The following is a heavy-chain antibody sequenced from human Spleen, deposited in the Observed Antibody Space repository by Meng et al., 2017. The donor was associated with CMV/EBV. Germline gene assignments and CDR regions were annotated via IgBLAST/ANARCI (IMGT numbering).Heavy chain of an antibody. CDR3: ARARYCSSTNCYTRGGYFQH. J-gene: IGHJ1*01. Sequence: SYAMHWGRQAPGKGLEWVAVISHDGSNKYYADSVKGRFTISRDNSKNTLYLQMNSLRVEDTAVYYCARARYCSSTNCYTRGGYFQHWGQGTLVTVSS. CDR1: SYA. V-gene: IGHV3-30-3*01. CDR2: ISHDGSNK. D-gene: IGHD2-2*02.